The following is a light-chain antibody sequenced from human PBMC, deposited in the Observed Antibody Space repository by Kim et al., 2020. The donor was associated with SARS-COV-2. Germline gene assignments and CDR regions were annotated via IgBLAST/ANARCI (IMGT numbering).Light chain of an antibody. V-gene: IGLV3-21*04. CDR1: DLGRKS. J-gene: IGLJ1*01. Sequence: SYVLTQPPSVSVAPGKTATITCVGNDLGRKSVHWNQQKPGQAPVVVIYYDSDRPSGIPERFSGSKSGNTATLTISRVESGDEADYYCQAWDTRTDHYVFGSGTKVTVL. CDR2: YDS. CDR3: QAWDTRTDHYV.